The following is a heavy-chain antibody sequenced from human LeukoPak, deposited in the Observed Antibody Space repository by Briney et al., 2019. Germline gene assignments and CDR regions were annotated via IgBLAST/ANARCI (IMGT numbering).Heavy chain of an antibody. CDR1: GYAFTGSF. J-gene: IGHJ4*02. CDR2: INPNSGDT. D-gene: IGHD1-7*01. Sequence: ASVKVSCKASGYAFTGSFMNLVRQAPGQGLEWMGRINPNSGDTSYAQEFQGRVTMAEITSITTAFMDMSMRADDDASMYYGARWGELTGVGNWGQGTLVTVSS. V-gene: IGHV1-2*02. CDR3: ARWGELTGVGN.